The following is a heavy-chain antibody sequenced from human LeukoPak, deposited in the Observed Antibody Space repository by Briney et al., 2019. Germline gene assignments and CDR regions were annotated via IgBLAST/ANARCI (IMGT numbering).Heavy chain of an antibody. Sequence: SETLSLTCTVSCGSVTSGSYYWSWIRQPPGKGLEYIGCFYYRGSTKYNPSLKRRVAISVDTSKNQFSLRLSSVTAADTAVYYCARGGLQLPDHWGQGTLVTVSS. D-gene: IGHD1-1*01. CDR2: FYYRGST. CDR1: CGSVTSGSYY. V-gene: IGHV4-61*01. J-gene: IGHJ4*02. CDR3: ARGGLQLPDH.